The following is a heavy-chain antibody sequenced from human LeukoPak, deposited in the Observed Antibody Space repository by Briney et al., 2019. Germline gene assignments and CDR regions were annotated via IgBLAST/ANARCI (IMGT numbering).Heavy chain of an antibody. Sequence: GGSLPLSCPASVFTLSSNYMNWLRQAPGKGLDGVSIIYSDATTYYVDSVKGRFTISRDNSKKTLYLQMNSLRAEDTAVYYCARRHLVTGDFAYFDLWGRGTLVTVSS. CDR1: VFTLSSNY. J-gene: IGHJ2*01. V-gene: IGHV3-53*01. D-gene: IGHD7-27*01. CDR3: ARRHLVTGDFAYFDL. CDR2: IYSDATT.